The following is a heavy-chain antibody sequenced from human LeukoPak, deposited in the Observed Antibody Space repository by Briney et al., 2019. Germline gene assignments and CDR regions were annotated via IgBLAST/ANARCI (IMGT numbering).Heavy chain of an antibody. J-gene: IGHJ4*02. CDR3: VKDDGRVKGHIDY. CDR1: GFTFTNYG. CDR2: IWYDGSKK. V-gene: IGHV3-33*06. Sequence: GGSLRLSCAESGFTFTNYGMHWVRKAPGKELELVAVIWYDGSKKYYADSVKGRFTISRDNSKNTVYMQMNSMRVEDTAVYYCVKDDGRVKGHIDYWGQGTPVTVS. D-gene: IGHD5-24*01.